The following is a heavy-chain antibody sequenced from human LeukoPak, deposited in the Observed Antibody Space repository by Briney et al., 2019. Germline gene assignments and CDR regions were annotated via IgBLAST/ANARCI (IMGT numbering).Heavy chain of an antibody. CDR2: ISYDGDKT. V-gene: IGHV3-30*18. Sequence: GGSLRLSCAASGFAFSNYGIHWVRQAPGKGLEWVTLISYDGDKTYYVGSVKGRFTIPRDNSKNMVYLQMDSLRTEDTAVYYCGKARQQWLSTCIDSWGQGTLVTVSS. CDR3: GKARQQWLSTCIDS. J-gene: IGHJ4*02. CDR1: GFAFSNYG. D-gene: IGHD6-19*01.